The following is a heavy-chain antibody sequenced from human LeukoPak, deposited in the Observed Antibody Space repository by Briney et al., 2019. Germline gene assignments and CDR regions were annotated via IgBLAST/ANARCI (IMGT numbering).Heavy chain of an antibody. CDR2: ISSSSSPI. CDR3: ARDHYSRNDY. J-gene: IGHJ4*02. CDR1: GFAFNTYS. D-gene: IGHD6-13*01. V-gene: IGHV3-48*02. Sequence: GESLRLSCAASGFAFNTYSMNWVRQAPGKGLEWVSYISSSSSPIYYADSVKGRFTISRDNAKNSLYLQMNSLRDEDTAVYYCARDHYSRNDYWGQGTLVTVSS.